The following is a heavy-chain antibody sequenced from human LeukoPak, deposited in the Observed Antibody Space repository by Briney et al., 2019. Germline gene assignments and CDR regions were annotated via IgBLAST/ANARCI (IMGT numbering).Heavy chain of an antibody. CDR3: ASRPAGTTWYGVFDY. V-gene: IGHV4-59*11. CDR2: VFNGGST. D-gene: IGHD6-13*01. CDR1: GASINGHY. J-gene: IGHJ4*02. Sequence: SSETLSLTCSVSGASINGHYWSWIRQSPGKGLEWIGYVFNGGSTNYNPSLKSRVTMSLDTSRDQLSLRLTSVTAADTAIYYCASRPAGTTWYGVFDYWSQGTLVTVSS.